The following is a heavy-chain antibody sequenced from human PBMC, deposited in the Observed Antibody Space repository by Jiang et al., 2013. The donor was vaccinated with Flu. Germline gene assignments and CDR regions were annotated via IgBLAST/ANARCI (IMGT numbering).Heavy chain of an antibody. V-gene: IGHV2-70*01. D-gene: IGHD2-15*01. CDR3: ARMGSGGSCSSAGNWYFDL. Sequence: KPTQTLTLTCTFSGFSLSTSGMCVSWIRQPPGKALEWLALIDWDDDKYYSTSLKTRLTISKDTSKNQVVLTMTNMDPVDTATYYCARMGSGGSCSSAGNWYFDLWGRGTLVTVSS. CDR1: GFSLSTSGMC. CDR2: IDWDDDK. J-gene: IGHJ2*01.